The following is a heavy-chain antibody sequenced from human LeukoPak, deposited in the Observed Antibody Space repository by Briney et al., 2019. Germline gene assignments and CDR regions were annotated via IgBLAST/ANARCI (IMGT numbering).Heavy chain of an antibody. Sequence: GGSLRLSCAASGFTFSSYSMNWVRQAPGKGLEWVSSISSSSSYIYYADSVKGRFTISRDNAKDSLYLQMNSLRAEDTAVYYCAQLGSYYYDSSGRGYWGQGTLVTVSS. D-gene: IGHD3-22*01. J-gene: IGHJ4*02. V-gene: IGHV3-21*01. CDR2: ISSSSSYI. CDR3: AQLGSYYYDSSGRGY. CDR1: GFTFSSYS.